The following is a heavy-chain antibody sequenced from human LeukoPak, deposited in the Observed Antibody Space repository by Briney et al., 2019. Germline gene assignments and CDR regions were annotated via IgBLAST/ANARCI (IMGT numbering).Heavy chain of an antibody. D-gene: IGHD1-26*01. Sequence: RGSLRLSCVASGFTFSNYAMGWVRQAPGKGLEWVSSVTGSGGGTFYTDSVKGRFTISRDNSNNILYLQMYSLRAEDTAIYYCARDLGIVGAKVDYWGQGTLVTVSS. V-gene: IGHV3-23*01. CDR2: VTGSGGGT. J-gene: IGHJ4*02. CDR1: GFTFSNYA. CDR3: ARDLGIVGAKVDY.